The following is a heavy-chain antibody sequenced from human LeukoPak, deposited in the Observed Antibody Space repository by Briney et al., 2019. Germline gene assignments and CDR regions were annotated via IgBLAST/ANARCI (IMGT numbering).Heavy chain of an antibody. CDR2: IKQDGSEK. V-gene: IGHV3-7*01. CDR3: ARDSYRWQQLVHDY. Sequence: PGGSLRLSCAASGFTFSSYWMIWVRQAPGKGLEWVANIKQDGSEKYYVDSVKGRFTISRDNAKNSLYLQMNSLRAEDTPVYYCARDSYRWQQLVHDYWGQGTLVTVSS. CDR1: GFTFSSYW. D-gene: IGHD6-13*01. J-gene: IGHJ4*02.